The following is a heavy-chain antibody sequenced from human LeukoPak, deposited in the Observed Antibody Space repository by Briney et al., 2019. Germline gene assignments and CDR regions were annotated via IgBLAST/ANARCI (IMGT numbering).Heavy chain of an antibody. J-gene: IGHJ6*03. CDR2: IYTTGST. CDR3: ARVSFGSGYYCYMDV. V-gene: IGHV4-61*02. Sequence: SQTLSLTCTVSGGSISSGSYYWSWIRQPAGKGLEWIGRIYTTGSTNYNPSLKSRVTISVDTSENQFSLNLSSVTAADTAVYYCARVSFGSGYYCYMDVWGKGTTVTVSS. CDR1: GGSISSGSYY. D-gene: IGHD3-10*01.